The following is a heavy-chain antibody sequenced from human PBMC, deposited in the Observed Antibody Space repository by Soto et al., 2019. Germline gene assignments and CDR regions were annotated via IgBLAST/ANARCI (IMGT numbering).Heavy chain of an antibody. Sequence: ASVKVSCKASGYTFTGYYMHWVRQAPGQGLEWMGWINPNSGGTNYAQKFQGWVTMTRDTSISTAYMELSRLRSDDTAVYYCARGYSSSSQTFSDFDYWGQGTLVTVSS. D-gene: IGHD6-6*01. J-gene: IGHJ4*02. V-gene: IGHV1-2*04. CDR1: GYTFTGYY. CDR2: INPNSGGT. CDR3: ARGYSSSSQTFSDFDY.